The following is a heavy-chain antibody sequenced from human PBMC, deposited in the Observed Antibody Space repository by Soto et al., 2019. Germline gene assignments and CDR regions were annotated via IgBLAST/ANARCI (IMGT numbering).Heavy chain of an antibody. CDR1: GYTFTSYY. CDR3: ARDRLSDYGGKGDYYGMDV. V-gene: IGHV1-46*01. CDR2: INPSGGST. Sequence: QVQLVQSGAEVKKPGASVKVSCKASGYTFTSYYMHWVRQAPGQGLEWMGIINPSGGSTSYAQKFQGRVTMTRDTSTSTVYMELSSLRSEDTAVYYCARDRLSDYGGKGDYYGMDVWGQGTTVTVSS. J-gene: IGHJ6*02. D-gene: IGHD4-17*01.